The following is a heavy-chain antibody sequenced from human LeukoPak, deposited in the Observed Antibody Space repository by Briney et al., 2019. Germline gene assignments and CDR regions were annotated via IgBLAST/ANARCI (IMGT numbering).Heavy chain of an antibody. V-gene: IGHV4-34*01. CDR2: INHSGST. D-gene: IGHD3-10*01. Sequence: SETLSLTCAVYVGSFSGFYWSWIRQPPGKGLEWIGGINHSGSTNYNPSLKSRVTISVDTSKHQFSLKLSSVTAADTAVYYCARGCMVRGVIITRYYYYMDVWGKGTTVTVSS. CDR3: ARGCMVRGVIITRYYYYMDV. J-gene: IGHJ6*03. CDR1: VGSFSGFY.